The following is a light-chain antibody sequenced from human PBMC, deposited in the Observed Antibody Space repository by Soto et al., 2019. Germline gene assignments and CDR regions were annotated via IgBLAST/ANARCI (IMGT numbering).Light chain of an antibody. CDR2: RAS. J-gene: IGKJ1*01. CDR1: QSVRSS. CDR3: QQYDHWWT. V-gene: IGKV3-15*01. Sequence: EMVMTQVSTPLSASPGERNTLSCRASQSVRSSLAWYQQKPGQPPRXLIYRASTRATGVPARFSGSGSGTEFTLTISSLQSEDFAVYYCQQYDHWWTFGQGTKVDI.